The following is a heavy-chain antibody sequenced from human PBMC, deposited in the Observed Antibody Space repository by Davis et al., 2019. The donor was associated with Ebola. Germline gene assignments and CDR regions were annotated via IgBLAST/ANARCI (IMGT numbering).Heavy chain of an antibody. CDR1: GFTFSDHY. J-gene: IGHJ4*02. D-gene: IGHD3-16*01. V-gene: IGHV3-11*06. Sequence: GGSLRLSCAASGFTFSDHYMSWIRQAPGKGLEWVSKISSKSTRTEYADSVRGRFTISRDNSKNLLLLEMSSLGAEDAAVYYCTRDYGRLFIDYWGQGTLVTVSS. CDR2: ISSKSTRT. CDR3: TRDYGRLFIDY.